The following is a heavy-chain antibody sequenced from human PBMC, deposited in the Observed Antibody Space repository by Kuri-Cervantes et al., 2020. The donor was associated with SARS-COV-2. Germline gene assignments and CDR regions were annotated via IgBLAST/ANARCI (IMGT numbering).Heavy chain of an antibody. J-gene: IGHJ4*02. CDR2: IYHSGST. V-gene: IGHV4-38-2*02. CDR3: ARDTVIGIVGATIYYFDY. D-gene: IGHD1-26*01. CDR1: GYSITSGYY. Sequence: ESLKISCAVSGYSITSGYYWGWVRQPPGKGLEWIGSIYHSGSTYYKPSLRSRVTISVDTWANQFSLKLNSVTAADTAIYYCARDTVIGIVGATIYYFDYWGLGTPVTVSS.